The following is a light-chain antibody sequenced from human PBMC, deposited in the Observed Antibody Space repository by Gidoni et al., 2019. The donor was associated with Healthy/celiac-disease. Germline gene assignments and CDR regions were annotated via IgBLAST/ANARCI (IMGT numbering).Light chain of an antibody. J-gene: IGKJ2*01. Sequence: IVLTQFPGTLSLSPGERATLSCRASQSVSSSYLAWYQQKPGQAPRLLIYGASSRATGIPDRFSGSESGTDFTLTISRLEPEDFAVYYCQQYGSSPYTFGQGTKLEIK. CDR3: QQYGSSPYT. CDR2: GAS. V-gene: IGKV3-20*01. CDR1: QSVSSSY.